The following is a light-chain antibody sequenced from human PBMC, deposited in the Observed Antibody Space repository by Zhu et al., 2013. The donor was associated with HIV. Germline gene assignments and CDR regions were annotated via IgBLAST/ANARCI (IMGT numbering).Light chain of an antibody. CDR2: DAF. J-gene: IGKJ2*03. V-gene: IGKV1-5*01. Sequence: DIQMTQSPSTLSASVGDRVTITCRAGQTINNWLAWYQHKPGRAPHLLIYDAFHLDSGVPSRFSGGGSGTEFTLTISSLQPDDFATYYCQQYNSYTSFGQGTKLEIK. CDR1: QTINNW. CDR3: QQYNSYTS.